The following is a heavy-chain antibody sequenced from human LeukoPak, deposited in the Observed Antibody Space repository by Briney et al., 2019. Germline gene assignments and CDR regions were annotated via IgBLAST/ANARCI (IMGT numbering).Heavy chain of an antibody. V-gene: IGHV4-59*08. Sequence: SETLSLTCTVSGGSSSSYYWSWIRQPPGKGLEWSGYIYYGGSTNYNPSLKIRVTISVDTSKNQSSLKLSSVTAADTAVYYCARGKDMTPISGYYSFVYWGQGTLVSVSS. D-gene: IGHD5-12*01. CDR1: GGSSSSYY. J-gene: IGHJ4*02. CDR2: IYYGGST. CDR3: ARGKDMTPISGYYSFVY.